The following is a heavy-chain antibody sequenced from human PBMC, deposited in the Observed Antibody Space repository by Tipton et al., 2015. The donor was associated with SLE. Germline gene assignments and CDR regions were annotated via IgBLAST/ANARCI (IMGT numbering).Heavy chain of an antibody. V-gene: IGHV3-23*01. Sequence: SLRLSCAASGFTFSSYAMSWVRQAPGKGLEWVSAISGSGGSTYYADSVKGRFTISRDKSKNALYLQMNSLRAEDTAVYYCLRSPNYYYGMDVWGQGTTVTVSS. J-gene: IGHJ6*02. CDR1: GFTFSSYA. CDR3: LRSPNYYYGMDV. CDR2: ISGSGGST.